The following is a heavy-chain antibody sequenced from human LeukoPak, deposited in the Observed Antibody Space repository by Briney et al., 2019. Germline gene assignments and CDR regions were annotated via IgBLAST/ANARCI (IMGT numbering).Heavy chain of an antibody. Sequence: GGSLRLSCAASGFTFSSYSMSWVRQAPGKGLEWVSVISGSGATTVYADSVRGRFAISRDNFKNTLYLQMNSLRAEDTALYYCARAAMVRGVDYFDYWGQGTLVTVSS. CDR3: ARAAMVRGVDYFDY. CDR1: GFTFSSYS. CDR2: ISGSGATT. V-gene: IGHV3-23*01. D-gene: IGHD3-10*01. J-gene: IGHJ4*02.